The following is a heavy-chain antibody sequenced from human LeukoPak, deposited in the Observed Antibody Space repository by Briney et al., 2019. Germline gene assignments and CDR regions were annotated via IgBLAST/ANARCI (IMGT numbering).Heavy chain of an antibody. D-gene: IGHD6-13*01. CDR2: ISGSGGST. J-gene: IGHJ4*02. Sequence: GALRPPFAASWFTLSRYSLRWVRPAPGEGVGGGSGISGSGGSTYYADSVKGRFTISRDNSRNTLYLQMNSPRAEDTAVYYCAILPGYSSGWYEVNYWGQGTLVTVSS. CDR1: WFTLSRYS. CDR3: AILPGYSSGWYEVNY. V-gene: IGHV3-23*01.